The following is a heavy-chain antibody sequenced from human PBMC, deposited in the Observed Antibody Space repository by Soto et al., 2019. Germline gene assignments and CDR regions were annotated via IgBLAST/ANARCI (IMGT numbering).Heavy chain of an antibody. CDR1: GYSINSDDY. CDR3: ARDRIVATNWFDP. J-gene: IGHJ5*02. D-gene: IGHD5-12*01. V-gene: IGHV4-38-2*02. CDR2: IYHSVST. Sequence: SETLSLTCTVSGYSINSDDYWGWIRQPPGKGLEWIASIYHSVSTFYNPSLRSRVTISIDTSKNQFSLRLTAVTAADTAVYYCARDRIVATNWFDPWGQGTLVTVSS.